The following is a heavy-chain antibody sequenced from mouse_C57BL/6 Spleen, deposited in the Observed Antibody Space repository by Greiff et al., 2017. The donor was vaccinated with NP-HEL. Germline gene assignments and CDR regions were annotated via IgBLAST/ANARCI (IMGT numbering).Heavy chain of an antibody. CDR1: GYTFTSYG. J-gene: IGHJ4*01. D-gene: IGHD2-5*01. CDR2: IYPRSGNT. V-gene: IGHV1-81*01. CDR3: ARGGSNKGFYAMDY. Sequence: QVQLKESGAELARPGASVKLSCKASGYTFTSYGISWVKQRPGQGLEWIGEIYPRSGNTYYNEKFKGKATLTADKSSSTAYMELRSLTSEDSAVYFCARGGSNKGFYAMDYWGQGTSVTVSS.